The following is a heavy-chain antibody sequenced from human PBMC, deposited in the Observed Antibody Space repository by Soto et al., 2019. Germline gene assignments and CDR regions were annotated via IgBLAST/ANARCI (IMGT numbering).Heavy chain of an antibody. CDR2: ISGSGGST. CDR3: AKDAGYYYDSSGYQTLFDY. CDR1: GFTFSSYA. J-gene: IGHJ4*02. V-gene: IGHV3-23*01. D-gene: IGHD3-22*01. Sequence: EVQLLESGGGLVQPGGSLRLSCAASGFTFSSYAMSWVRQAPGKGLEWVSAISGSGGSTYYADSVKGRFTLSRDNSKNTLYLQMNSLRAEDTAVYYCAKDAGYYYDSSGYQTLFDYWGQGTLVTVSS.